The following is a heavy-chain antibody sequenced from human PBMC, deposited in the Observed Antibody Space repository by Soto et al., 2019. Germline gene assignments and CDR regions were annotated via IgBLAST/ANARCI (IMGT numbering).Heavy chain of an antibody. CDR1: GFSIRSYY. Sequence: PSETLSLTCPVSGFSIRSYYWSWIRQPPGKGLEWIGYIYYSGSTYYNPSLKSRVTISLETSKNQLSLKLTSVTAADTAVYYCARVPDYGLFGHDYWGQGTQVTVSS. CDR2: IYYSGST. V-gene: IGHV4-30-4*01. J-gene: IGHJ4*02. CDR3: ARVPDYGLFGHDY. D-gene: IGHD4-17*01.